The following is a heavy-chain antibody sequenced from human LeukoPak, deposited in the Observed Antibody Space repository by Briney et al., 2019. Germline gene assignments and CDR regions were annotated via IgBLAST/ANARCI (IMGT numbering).Heavy chain of an antibody. CDR1: GGSISSYY. J-gene: IGHJ4*02. CDR3: ARSYDFWSGYIPGY. CDR2: IYYSGST. V-gene: IGHV4-59*01. Sequence: PSETLSLTCTVSGGSISSYYWSWIRQPPGKGLEWIGYIYYSGSTNYNPSLKSRVTISVDTSKSQFSLKLSSVTAADTAVYYCARSYDFWSGYIPGYWGQGTLVTVSS. D-gene: IGHD3-3*01.